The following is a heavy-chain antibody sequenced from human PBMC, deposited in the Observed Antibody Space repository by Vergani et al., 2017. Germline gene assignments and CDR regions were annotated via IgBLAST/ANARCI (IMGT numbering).Heavy chain of an antibody. Sequence: QVQLQQWGGGLLKPSETLSLTCVVTGGSFTSYHWTWIRQSLGEGLEWVGDIDHTGRPDYNPSLKSRLTMSVDKSRNLFSLTLISMTATDTAIYFCASVNTETNGHLYYYYYMDVWGQGTAVTVS. CDR1: GGSFTSYH. J-gene: IGHJ6*03. CDR2: IDHTGRP. V-gene: IGHV4-34*01. D-gene: IGHD4-11*01. CDR3: ASVNTETNGHLYYYYYMDV.